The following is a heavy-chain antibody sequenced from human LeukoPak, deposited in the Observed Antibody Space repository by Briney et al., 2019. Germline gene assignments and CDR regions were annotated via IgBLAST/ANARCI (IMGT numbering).Heavy chain of an antibody. Sequence: PSETLSLTCAVYGGSFSGYYWSWIRQPPGKGLEWIGEINHSGSTNYNPSLKSRVTISVDTSKNQFSLKLSSVTAADTAVYYCARFVYGLDPYYYYYGMDVWGQGTTVTVSS. CDR2: INHSGST. D-gene: IGHD2-8*02. J-gene: IGHJ6*02. CDR1: GGSFSGYY. V-gene: IGHV4-34*01. CDR3: ARFVYGLDPYYYYYGMDV.